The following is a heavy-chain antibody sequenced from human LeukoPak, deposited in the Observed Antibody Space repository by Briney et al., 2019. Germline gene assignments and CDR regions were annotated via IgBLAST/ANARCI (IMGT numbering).Heavy chain of an antibody. D-gene: IGHD4-17*01. CDR1: GGSFSGYY. J-gene: IGHJ4*02. CDR2: INHSGST. Sequence: PSETLSLTCAVYGGSFSGYYWSWIRQPPGKGLEWIGEINHSGSTNYNPSLKSRVTISVDTSKNQFSLKLSSVTAADTAVYYCARDPGDYMQDYWGQGTLVTVSS. CDR3: ARDPGDYMQDY. V-gene: IGHV4-34*01.